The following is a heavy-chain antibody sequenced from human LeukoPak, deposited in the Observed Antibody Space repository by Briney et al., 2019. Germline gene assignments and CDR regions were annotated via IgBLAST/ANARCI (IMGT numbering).Heavy chain of an antibody. CDR2: IYYSGST. V-gene: IGHV4-59*08. CDR1: GGSISSYY. CDR3: ARHASDYYDSTRPPPAAPFDY. Sequence: SETLSLTCTVSGGSISSYYWSWIRQPPGKGLEWIGYIYYSGSTNYNPSLKSRVTISVDTSKNQFSLKLSSVTAADTAVYYCARHASDYYDSTRPPPAAPFDYWGQGTLVTVSS. J-gene: IGHJ4*02. D-gene: IGHD3-22*01.